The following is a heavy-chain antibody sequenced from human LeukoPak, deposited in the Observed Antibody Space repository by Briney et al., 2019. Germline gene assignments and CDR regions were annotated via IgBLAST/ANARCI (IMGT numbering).Heavy chain of an antibody. CDR2: IYTSGST. D-gene: IGHD2-2*03. V-gene: IGHV4-4*07. CDR1: GVSLSSYL. Sequence: SETLSLTCAVSGVSLSSYLWSWIRQPAGKGLEWMGRIYTSGSTNYNPSLKSRVTMSVDTSKNQCSLTLSSVTAADTAVYYCARGHGYCSSTSCDDRDAFDIWGQGTMVTVSS. J-gene: IGHJ3*02. CDR3: ARGHGYCSSTSCDDRDAFDI.